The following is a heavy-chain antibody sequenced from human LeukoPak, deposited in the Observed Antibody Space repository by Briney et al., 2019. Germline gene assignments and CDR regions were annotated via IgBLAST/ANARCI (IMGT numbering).Heavy chain of an antibody. D-gene: IGHD5-12*01. CDR3: ARDRSGYARYYGMDV. J-gene: IGHJ6*02. V-gene: IGHV3-11*01. Sequence: GGSLRLSCAASGFTFSDYYMSWIGQAPGKGLEGVSSISSNISTTYYADSVKGRFTISRDNAKNSLYLQMNSLRVEDTAVYYCARDRSGYARYYGMDVWGQGTTVTVSS. CDR2: ISSNISTT. CDR1: GFTFSDYY.